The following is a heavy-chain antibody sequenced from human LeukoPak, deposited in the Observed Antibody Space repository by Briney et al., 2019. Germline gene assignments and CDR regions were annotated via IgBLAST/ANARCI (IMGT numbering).Heavy chain of an antibody. V-gene: IGHV4-4*02. CDR3: ARDPSGSFFNWFDP. CDR1: GGSISSSNW. J-gene: IGHJ5*02. CDR2: IYHSGST. Sequence: SGTLSLTCAVSGGSISSSNWWSWVRQPPGKGLEWIGEIYHSGSTNYNPSLKSRVTMSVDTSKNQFSLKLRSVTAADTAVYYCARDPSGSFFNWFDPWGQGTLVTVSS. D-gene: IGHD1-26*01.